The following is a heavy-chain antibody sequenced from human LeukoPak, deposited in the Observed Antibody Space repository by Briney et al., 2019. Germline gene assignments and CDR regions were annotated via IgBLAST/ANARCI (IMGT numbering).Heavy chain of an antibody. CDR2: TYSGGSK. CDR1: GFTVSSNY. D-gene: IGHD5-18*01. Sequence: PGGSQRLSCAASGFTVSSNYMSWVRQAPGKGRGWDAVTYSGGSKSNEESVRGKFTIPRDNSKTTPNLQMNSLRAEDTAVYYCASETAMGDYWGQGTLVTASS. CDR3: ASETAMGDY. J-gene: IGHJ4*02. V-gene: IGHV3-66*01.